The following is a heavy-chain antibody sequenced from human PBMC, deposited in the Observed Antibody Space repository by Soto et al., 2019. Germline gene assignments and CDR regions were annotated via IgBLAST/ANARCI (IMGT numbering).Heavy chain of an antibody. CDR1: GFTFSSYD. Sequence: QVQLVESGGGVVQPGRSLRLSCAASGFTFSSYDMHWVRQAPGKGLEWVAVIWYDGSNKYYADSVKGRFTISRDNSKNTLYLQMNSLRVEDTAVYYCARDKEGLNYWGQGTLVTVSS. CDR3: ARDKEGLNY. J-gene: IGHJ4*02. V-gene: IGHV3-33*01. CDR2: IWYDGSNK.